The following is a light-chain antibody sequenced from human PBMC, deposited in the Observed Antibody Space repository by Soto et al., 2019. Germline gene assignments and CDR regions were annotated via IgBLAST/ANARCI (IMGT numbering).Light chain of an antibody. CDR2: NTN. CDR3: AAWDDSLIGFYV. CDR1: SSNIGSNT. J-gene: IGLJ1*01. V-gene: IGLV1-44*01. Sequence: QSALTQPPSASGTPGQRVTISCSGSSSNIGSNTVSWYQQLPGTAPKLLIYNTNQRPSGVPDRFSGSKSGTTASLAIRGLQSDDEADYYCAAWDDSLIGFYVFGTGTKLTVL.